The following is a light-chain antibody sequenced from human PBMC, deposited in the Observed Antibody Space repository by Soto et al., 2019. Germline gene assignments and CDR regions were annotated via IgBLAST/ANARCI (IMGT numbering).Light chain of an antibody. Sequence: EIVLTQSPGTLSLSPGERATLSCRASQSLSSTYLAWYQQKPGQAPRLLIYGASNRATGIPDRFSGSGSGTDFTLTINRLEPEDFAMYYWQQYGSSPLTFGQGAKVEIK. J-gene: IGKJ1*01. CDR3: QQYGSSPLT. V-gene: IGKV3-20*01. CDR2: GAS. CDR1: QSLSSTY.